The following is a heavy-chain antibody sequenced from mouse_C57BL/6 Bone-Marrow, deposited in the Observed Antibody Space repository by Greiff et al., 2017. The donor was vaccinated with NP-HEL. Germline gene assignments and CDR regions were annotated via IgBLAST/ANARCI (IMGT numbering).Heavy chain of an antibody. Sequence: QVQLKQSGAELVRPGTSVKMSCKASGYTFTNYWIGWAKQRPGHGLEWIGDIYPGGGYTNYNEKFKGKATLTADKSSSTAYMQFSSLTSEDSAIYYCARSGGFSYYFDYWGQGTTLTVSS. D-gene: IGHD3-1*01. V-gene: IGHV1-63*01. J-gene: IGHJ2*01. CDR1: GYTFTNYW. CDR2: IYPGGGYT. CDR3: ARSGGFSYYFDY.